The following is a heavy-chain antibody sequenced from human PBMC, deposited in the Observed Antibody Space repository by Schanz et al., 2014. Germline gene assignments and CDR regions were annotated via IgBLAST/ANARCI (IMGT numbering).Heavy chain of an antibody. CDR3: ARAARRTRVVPLYFDY. Sequence: QVQLQQWGAGLLKPSETLSLTCAVYGGSFSGYYWSWIRQPPGKGLEWIAEINHGGSTNYNPSLKSRVTISVDTAKNQFSLKLRSVTAADTAVYYCARAARRTRVVPLYFDYWGQGTLVTVSS. J-gene: IGHJ4*02. V-gene: IGHV4-34*01. CDR2: INHGGST. CDR1: GGSFSGYY. D-gene: IGHD2-2*01.